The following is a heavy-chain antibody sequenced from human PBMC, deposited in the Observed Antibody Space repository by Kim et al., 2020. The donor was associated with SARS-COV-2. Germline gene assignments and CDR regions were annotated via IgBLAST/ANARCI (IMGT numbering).Heavy chain of an antibody. CDR3: AKCGTYYYGSGSYPPGY. CDR2: IYSGGSST. Sequence: GGSLRLSCAASGFTFSSYAMSWVRQAPGKGLEWVSVIYSGGSSTYYAYSVKGRFTISRDNSKNTLYLQMNSLRAEDTAVYYCAKCGTYYYGSGSYPPGYWGQGTLVTVSS. CDR1: GFTFSSYA. D-gene: IGHD3-10*01. J-gene: IGHJ4*02. V-gene: IGHV3-23*03.